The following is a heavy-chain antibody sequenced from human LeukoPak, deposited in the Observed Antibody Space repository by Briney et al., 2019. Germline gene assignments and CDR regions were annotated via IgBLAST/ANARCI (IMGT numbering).Heavy chain of an antibody. CDR1: AFTFSSYS. CDR3: ARQGAVAGMSFDY. D-gene: IGHD6-19*01. J-gene: IGHJ4*02. V-gene: IGHV3-21*01. Sequence: GGSLRLSCAASAFTFSSYSMNWVRQAPGKAQESVSSISSSSSYIYYADSVKGRFTISRDNAKNSLYLQMNSLRAEDTAVYYCARQGAVAGMSFDYWGQGTLVTVSS. CDR2: ISSSSSYI.